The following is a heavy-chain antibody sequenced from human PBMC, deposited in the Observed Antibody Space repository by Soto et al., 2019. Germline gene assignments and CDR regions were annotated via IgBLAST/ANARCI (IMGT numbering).Heavy chain of an antibody. D-gene: IGHD6-13*01. CDR2: MNANSGSA. Sequence: QVQLVQSGAEEKKTGASVKVSCKASGYTFTSYDINWVRQTTGQGLEWMGWMNANSGSAGYAQNFQGRVTLTRDTSMNTAYMELSGLRSEDTGMYYCARGGPAAGFDYWGQGTLVTVSS. J-gene: IGHJ4*02. CDR1: GYTFTSYD. V-gene: IGHV1-8*01. CDR3: ARGGPAAGFDY.